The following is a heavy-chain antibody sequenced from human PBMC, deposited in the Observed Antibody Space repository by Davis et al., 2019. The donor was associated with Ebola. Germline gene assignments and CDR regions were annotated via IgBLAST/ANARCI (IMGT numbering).Heavy chain of an antibody. V-gene: IGHV1-18*03. CDR2: ISAYNGNT. J-gene: IGHJ5*02. CDR3: ARKGFGELTTEWNWFDP. CDR1: GFAFTNYD. Sequence: ASVKVSCKASGFAFTNYDFKWVRQAPGQGLEWMGRISAYNGNTNYAQKFQGRVTMTTDTSTTTAYMELRSLRSDDMAVYYCARKGFGELTTEWNWFDPWGQGTLVTVSS. D-gene: IGHD3-10*01.